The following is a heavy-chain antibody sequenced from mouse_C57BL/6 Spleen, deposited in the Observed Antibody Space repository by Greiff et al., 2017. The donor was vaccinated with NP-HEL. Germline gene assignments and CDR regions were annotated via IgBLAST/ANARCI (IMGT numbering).Heavy chain of an antibody. D-gene: IGHD1-1*01. CDR3: AREVYGPYYAMGS. J-gene: IGHJ4*01. V-gene: IGHV1-64*01. CDR1: GYTFTSYW. Sequence: VQLQQPGAELVKPGASVKLSCKASGYTFTSYWMHWVKQRPGQGLEWIGMIHPNSGSTNYNEKFKSKATLTVDKSSSTAYMQLSSLTSEDSAVYYCAREVYGPYYAMGSWGQGTSVTVSS. CDR2: IHPNSGST.